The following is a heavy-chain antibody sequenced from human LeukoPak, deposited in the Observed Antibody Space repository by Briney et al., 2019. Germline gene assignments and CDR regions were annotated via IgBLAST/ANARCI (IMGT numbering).Heavy chain of an antibody. D-gene: IGHD1-14*01. Sequence: GRSLRLSCAASDFTFSTFTMHWVRQAPGKGLEWVSSVSSSSRTINYAESVQGRSTVSRDNAINSMYLQINDLRREDTAVYYCARGSPRGGLDSWGQGTLVTVPS. V-gene: IGHV3-48*01. CDR3: ARGSPRGGLDS. CDR1: DFTFSTFT. J-gene: IGHJ4*02. CDR2: VSSSSRTI.